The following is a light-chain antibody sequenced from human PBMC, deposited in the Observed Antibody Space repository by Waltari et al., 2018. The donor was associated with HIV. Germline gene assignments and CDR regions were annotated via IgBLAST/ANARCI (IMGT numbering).Light chain of an antibody. CDR3: AAWDDSLSGGV. Sequence: QSVLTQPPSASGTPGPSVTLTCSGSSSNIGSNFVYWYQQVPGTAPKLLIYRNNQRPSGVPDRFSGSKAGTSAALAISGLRAEDEADYYCAAWDDSLSGGVFGGGTKLTVL. V-gene: IGLV1-47*01. CDR2: RNN. CDR1: SSNIGSNF. J-gene: IGLJ2*01.